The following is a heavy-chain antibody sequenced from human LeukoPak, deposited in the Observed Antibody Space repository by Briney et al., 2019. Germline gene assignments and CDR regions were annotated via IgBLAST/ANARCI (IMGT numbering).Heavy chain of an antibody. CDR1: GCTFSSYA. D-gene: IGHD2-21*01. CDR2: IIPIFGTA. V-gene: IGHV1-69*05. CDR3: VRGSGPFVHY. J-gene: IGHJ4*02. Sequence: SGKVSCKASGCTFSSYAISWVRQAPGQGLEWMGRIIPIFGTANYAQKFQGRVTITTDESTSTAYMELSSLRSEDTAVYYCVRGSGPFVHYWDQGTLVTVSS.